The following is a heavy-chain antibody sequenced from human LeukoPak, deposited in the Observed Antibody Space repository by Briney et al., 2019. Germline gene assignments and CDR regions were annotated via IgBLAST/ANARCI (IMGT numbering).Heavy chain of an antibody. CDR3: VRDSNLSFDY. CDR1: GFTFSSYA. CDR2: ISTDGTVT. J-gene: IGHJ4*02. Sequence: PGGSLRLSCAASGFTFSSYAMSWVRQAPGKGLVWVSHISTDGTVTTYADSVKGRFTISRDNAKSTLYLQMNSLRAEDTAVYYCVRDSNLSFDYWGQGSLVTVSS. D-gene: IGHD1-14*01. V-gene: IGHV3-74*01.